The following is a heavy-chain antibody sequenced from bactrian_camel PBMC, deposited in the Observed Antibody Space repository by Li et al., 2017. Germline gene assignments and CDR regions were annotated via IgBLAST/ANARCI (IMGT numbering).Heavy chain of an antibody. J-gene: IGHJ4*01. CDR3: AAGAGRGYTPRCTIESSEYTH. CDR1: RSTVSISR. CDR2: IRSDGIL. V-gene: IGHV3S55*01. Sequence: HVQLVESGGGSVQVGGTLRLSCLASRSTVSISRMAWFRQAPGKEREGLAVIRSDGILAYKESVRGRFTIAKDIAKNTLYLQMDSLEVEDTAMYYRAAGAGRGYTPRCTIESSEYTHWGQGTQVTVS. D-gene: IGHD2*01.